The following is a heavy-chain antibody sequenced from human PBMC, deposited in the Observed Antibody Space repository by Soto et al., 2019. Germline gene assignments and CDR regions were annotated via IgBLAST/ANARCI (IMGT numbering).Heavy chain of an antibody. D-gene: IGHD5-18*01. CDR1: GYTFTSYG. CDR2: ISAYIGNT. Sequence: ASVKVSCKASGYTFTSYGISWVRQAPGQGLEWMGWISAYIGNTNYAQKLQGRVTMTTDTSTSTAYMELSSLRSEDTAVYYCARDDGYRYGYWFDPCGQGTLATVSS. J-gene: IGHJ5*02. CDR3: ARDDGYRYGYWFDP. V-gene: IGHV1-18*01.